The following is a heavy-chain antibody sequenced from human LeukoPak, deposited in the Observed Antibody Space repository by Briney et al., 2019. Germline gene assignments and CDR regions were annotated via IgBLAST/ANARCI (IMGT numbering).Heavy chain of an antibody. D-gene: IGHD6-19*01. CDR2: IYYSGST. CDR1: GGSISSSSYY. Sequence: SETLSLTCTVSGGSISSSSYYWGWIRQPPGKGLEWIGSIYYSGSTYYNPSLKSRVTISVDTSKNQFSLKLSSVTAADTAVYYCARDSIAVAGTVPGDYWGQGTLVTVSS. CDR3: ARDSIAVAGTVPGDY. V-gene: IGHV4-39*07. J-gene: IGHJ4*02.